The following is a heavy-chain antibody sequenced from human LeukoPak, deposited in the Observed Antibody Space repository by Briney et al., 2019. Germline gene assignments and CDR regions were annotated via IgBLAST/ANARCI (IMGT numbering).Heavy chain of an antibody. CDR2: ISYDGSNK. CDR3: ARGSRRVAGTSAFDI. CDR1: GFTFSSYA. J-gene: IGHJ3*02. Sequence: TGGSLRLSCAASGFTFSSYAMHWVHQAPGKGLEWVAVISYDGSNKYYADSVKGRFTISRDNSKNTLYLQMNSLRAEDTAVYYCARGSRRVAGTSAFDIWGQGTMVTVSS. V-gene: IGHV3-30-3*01. D-gene: IGHD6-19*01.